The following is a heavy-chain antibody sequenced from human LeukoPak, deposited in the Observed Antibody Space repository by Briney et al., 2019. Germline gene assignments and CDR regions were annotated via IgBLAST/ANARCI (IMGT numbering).Heavy chain of an antibody. V-gene: IGHV3-9*01. J-gene: IGHJ2*01. CDR2: ISWNSGSI. CDR3: AKERNWYFDL. Sequence: GGSLRLSCAASGFSFRSYWMSWVRQAPGKGLEWVSGISWNSGSIDYADSVKGRFTISRDNAKNSLYLQMNSLRAEDTALYYCAKERNWYFDLWGRGTLVTVSS. CDR1: GFSFRSYW.